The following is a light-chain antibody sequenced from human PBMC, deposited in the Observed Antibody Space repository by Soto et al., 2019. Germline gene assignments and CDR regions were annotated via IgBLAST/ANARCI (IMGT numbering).Light chain of an antibody. Sequence: EIVLTQSPVTLSLSPGERATLSCRASQSVSSSYLAWYQQKPGQAPRLLIYGASSRATGIPDRFSGSGSGTDFTRTISRLEPEDFAVYHCQQYDPSPWTFGQGTKVEIK. CDR3: QQYDPSPWT. J-gene: IGKJ1*01. CDR2: GAS. CDR1: QSVSSSY. V-gene: IGKV3-20*01.